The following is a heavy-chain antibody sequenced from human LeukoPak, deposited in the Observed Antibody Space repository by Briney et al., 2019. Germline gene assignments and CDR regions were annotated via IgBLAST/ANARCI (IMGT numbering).Heavy chain of an antibody. D-gene: IGHD1-26*01. CDR2: IYHSGST. J-gene: IGHJ4*02. CDR1: GYFISSGYY. Sequence: SETLSLTCAVSGYFISSGYYWGWIRQPPGKGLEYIGSIYHSGSTYYNPSLKSRVTISVDTSKNQFSLKLSSVTAADTAVYYCARFGGAATTSHVDYWGQGTLVTVSS. CDR3: ARFGGAATTSHVDY. V-gene: IGHV4-38-2*01.